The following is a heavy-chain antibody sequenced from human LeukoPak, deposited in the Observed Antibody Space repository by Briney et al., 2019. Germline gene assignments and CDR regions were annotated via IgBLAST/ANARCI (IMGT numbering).Heavy chain of an antibody. D-gene: IGHD4-23*01. V-gene: IGHV1-8*01. CDR1: GYTFTSYD. J-gene: IGHJ6*02. CDR3: ARVPTGRWYSSRWYYYYYGMDV. CDR2: MNPNSGNT. Sequence: ASVTVSRKASGYTFTSYDINWVRQATGQGLEWMGWMNPNSGNTGYAQKFQGRVTMTRNTSISTAYMELSSLRSEDTAVYYCARVPTGRWYSSRWYYYYYGMDVWGQGTTVTVSS.